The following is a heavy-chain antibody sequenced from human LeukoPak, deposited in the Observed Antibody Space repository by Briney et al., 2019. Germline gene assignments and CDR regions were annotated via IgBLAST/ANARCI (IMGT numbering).Heavy chain of an antibody. J-gene: IGHJ4*02. CDR3: ARGGGGNPYYFDY. CDR2: ISSGSSYI. V-gene: IGHV3-21*01. Sequence: GGSLRLSCAASGFTFSNYNMNWVRKAPGKGLEWVSSISSGSSYIYYADSVKGRFTISRDNAKNSLYLQMNSLRAEDTAVYYCARGGGGNPYYFDYWGQGTLVTVSS. CDR1: GFTFSNYN. D-gene: IGHD2-15*01.